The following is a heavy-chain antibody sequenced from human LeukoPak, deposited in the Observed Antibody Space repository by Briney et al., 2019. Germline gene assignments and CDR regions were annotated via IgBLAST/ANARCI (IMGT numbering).Heavy chain of an antibody. CDR2: IYPSDSYT. V-gene: IGHV5-10-1*01. CDR1: GYSFTTYW. CDR3: AKWGAGGDFDV. Sequence: GESLKISCKGSGYSFTTYWISWVRQMPGKGLEWMGSIYPSDSYTNYSPSCQGHVTISADTSISTANLKWSSLKASDTAMYYCAKWGAGGDFDVWGQGTMVTVSS. D-gene: IGHD3-16*01. J-gene: IGHJ3*01.